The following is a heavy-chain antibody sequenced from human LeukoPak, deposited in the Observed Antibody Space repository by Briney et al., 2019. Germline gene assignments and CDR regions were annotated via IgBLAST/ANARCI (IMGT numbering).Heavy chain of an antibody. CDR2: ISGSGGST. CDR1: GFTFSNYA. V-gene: IGHV3-23*01. CDR3: ARGLSALYGDYYYYYGMDV. D-gene: IGHD4-17*01. J-gene: IGHJ6*02. Sequence: PGGSLRLSCAASGFTFSNYAMSWVRQAPGKGLEWVSTISGSGGSTYYADSVKGRFTISRDNSKNTLYLQMNSLRAEDTAVYYCARGLSALYGDYYYYYGMDVWGQGTTVTVSS.